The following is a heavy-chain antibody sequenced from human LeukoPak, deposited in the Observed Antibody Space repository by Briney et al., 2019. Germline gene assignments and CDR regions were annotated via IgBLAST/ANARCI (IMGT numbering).Heavy chain of an antibody. CDR3: ARDEVVVAANYFDY. J-gene: IGHJ4*02. Sequence: GGSLRLSCAASGFTFSSYSMNWVRQAPGKGLEWVSSISSSSSYIYYADSVKGRFTISRDNAKNSLYLQMNGLRAEDTAVYYCARDEVVVAANYFDYWGQGTLVTVSS. D-gene: IGHD2-15*01. CDR1: GFTFSSYS. V-gene: IGHV3-21*01. CDR2: ISSSSSYI.